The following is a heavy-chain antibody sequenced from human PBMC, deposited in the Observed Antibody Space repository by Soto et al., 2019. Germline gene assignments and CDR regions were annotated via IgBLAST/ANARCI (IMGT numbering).Heavy chain of an antibody. J-gene: IGHJ4*02. D-gene: IGHD6-13*01. CDR3: AHRGGAAAGSDYFDY. CDR1: GFSLTTNEMG. V-gene: IGHV2-5*02. CDR2: IYWDGDK. Sequence: IILKESGPTLVKPTQTLTLSCTFSGFSLTTNEMGVGWIRQPPGKALEWLALIYWDGDKAYSPSLKSRLTITKDISKNQVVLIMTNMDPVDTATYYCAHRGGAAAGSDYFDYWGQGTLVTVSS.